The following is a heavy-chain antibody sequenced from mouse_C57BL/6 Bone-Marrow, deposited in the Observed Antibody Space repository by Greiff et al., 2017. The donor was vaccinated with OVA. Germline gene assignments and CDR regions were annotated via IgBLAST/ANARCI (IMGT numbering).Heavy chain of an antibody. CDR2: IYWDDDK. J-gene: IGHJ4*01. Sequence: QVTLKESGPGILQSSQTLSLTCSFSGFSLSTSGMGVSWIRQPSGKGLEWLAHIYWDDDKRYNPSLKSRLTISKDTSRNQVFLKITSVDTADTATYYCARNPYDYDGGYYAMDYWGQGTSVTVSS. CDR1: GFSLSTSGMG. D-gene: IGHD2-4*01. V-gene: IGHV8-12*01. CDR3: ARNPYDYDGGYYAMDY.